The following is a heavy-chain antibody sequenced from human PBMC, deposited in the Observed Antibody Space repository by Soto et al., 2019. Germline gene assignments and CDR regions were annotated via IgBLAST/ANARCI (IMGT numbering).Heavy chain of an antibody. CDR3: ARAVTSGGIRYYYYGMDV. V-gene: IGHV4-59*01. CDR1: GGSISSYY. CDR2: IYYSGST. J-gene: IGHJ6*02. D-gene: IGHD4-17*01. Sequence: XGTLSLTCTVSGGSISSYYWSWIRQPPGKGLEWIGYIYYSGSTNYNPSLKSRVTISVDTSKNQFSLKLSSVTAADTAVYYCARAVTSGGIRYYYYGMDVWGQGTTVTVSS.